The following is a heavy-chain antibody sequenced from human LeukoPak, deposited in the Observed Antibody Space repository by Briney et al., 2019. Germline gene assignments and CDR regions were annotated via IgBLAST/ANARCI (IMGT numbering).Heavy chain of an antibody. V-gene: IGHV4-59*08. D-gene: IGHD3-22*01. CDR3: ASSYFYDGNRYFDY. J-gene: IGHJ4*02. CDR2: IYYTGST. Sequence: PSETLSLTCNVSGGSITSYYWNWIRQPPGKGLEWIGYIYYTGSTNFNPSLKSRLTISLDTSKKQFSLKLSSVTAAGTAIYYCASSYFYDGNRYFDYWGQGALVTVSS. CDR1: GGSITSYY.